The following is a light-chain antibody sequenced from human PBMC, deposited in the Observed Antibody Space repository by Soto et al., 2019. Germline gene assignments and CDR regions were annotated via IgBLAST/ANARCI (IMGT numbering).Light chain of an antibody. V-gene: IGKV1-9*01. J-gene: IGKJ1*01. CDR2: DAA. CDR3: QQLNGSPWT. CDR1: PAIASF. Sequence: IQLTQSPSSLSASXGDRVTITCRASPAIASFLAWYQQKPGTAPKLLIYDAATLQSGVPSRFSGSRSGTEYTLTIGSLQPEDFATYYCQQLNGSPWTFRQGTKVDIK.